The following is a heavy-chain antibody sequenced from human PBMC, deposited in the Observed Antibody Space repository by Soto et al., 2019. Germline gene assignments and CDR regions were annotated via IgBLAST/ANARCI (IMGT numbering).Heavy chain of an antibody. J-gene: IGHJ6*02. CDR1: GGSISSGGYY. V-gene: IGHV4-31*03. CDR3: ARALEGTMVRGVTYYYYGMDV. D-gene: IGHD3-10*01. Sequence: QVQLQESGPGLVKPSQTLSLTCTVSGGSISSGGYYWSWIRQHPGKGLEWIGYIYYSGSTYYNPSLQPRLTISVSPSKNQFSLKLSSVTAADTAVYYCARALEGTMVRGVTYYYYGMDVWGQGTTVTVSS. CDR2: IYYSGST.